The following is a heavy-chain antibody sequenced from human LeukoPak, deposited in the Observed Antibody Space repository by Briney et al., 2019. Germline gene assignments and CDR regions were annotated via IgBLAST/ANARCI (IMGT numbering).Heavy chain of an antibody. J-gene: IGHJ4*02. D-gene: IGHD6-13*01. CDR3: ARVAAAAGTGGYFDY. Sequence: SVKVSCKASGGTFSSYAISWVRQAPGQGLEWMGRIIPILGIANYAQKFQGRVTITADKSTSTAYMELSSLRSEDTAVYYCARVAAAAGTGGYFDYWGQGTLVTVSS. CDR1: GGTFSSYA. V-gene: IGHV1-69*04. CDR2: IIPILGIA.